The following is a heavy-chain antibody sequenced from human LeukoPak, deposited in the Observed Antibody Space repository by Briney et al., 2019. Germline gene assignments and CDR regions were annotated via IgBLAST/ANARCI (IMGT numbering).Heavy chain of an antibody. CDR1: GGSISSGDYY. Sequence: SQTLSLTCTVSGGSISSGDYYWSWIRQPPGKGLEWIGYIYYSGSTCYNPSLKSRVTISVDTSKNQFSLKLSSVTAADTAVYYCARGSPSDYYDSSGYYFSNWGQGTLVAVSS. V-gene: IGHV4-30-4*01. CDR2: IYYSGST. D-gene: IGHD3-22*01. CDR3: ARGSPSDYYDSSGYYFSN. J-gene: IGHJ4*02.